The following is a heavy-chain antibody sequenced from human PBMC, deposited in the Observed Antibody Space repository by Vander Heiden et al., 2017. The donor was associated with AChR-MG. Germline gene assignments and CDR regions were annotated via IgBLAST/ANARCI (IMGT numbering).Heavy chain of an antibody. CDR1: GFTFDNYA. V-gene: IGHV3-23*01. Sequence: EVQLLESGGGLVQPGGSLRLSCAASGFTFDNYAMSWVRQAPGKGLEWVSGLSGSGLRTYYADSVKGRFTISRDNSKNKLYLQMSSLRAEDTAVYYCAKDPYYDSSTGYAYFDHWGQGTLVTVSS. CDR2: LSGSGLRT. D-gene: IGHD3-9*01. J-gene: IGHJ4*02. CDR3: AKDPYYDSSTGYAYFDH.